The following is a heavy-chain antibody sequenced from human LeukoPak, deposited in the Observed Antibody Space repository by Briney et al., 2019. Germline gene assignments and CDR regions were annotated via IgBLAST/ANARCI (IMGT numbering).Heavy chain of an antibody. J-gene: IGHJ6*03. CDR1: GFTFSIYS. D-gene: IGHD1-7*01. CDR3: ARAPRLDNWNYDDSGDYYYYMDV. Sequence: GGSLRLSCAASGFTFSIYSMNWVRQAPGKGLEWVSSISSSSSYIYYADSVKGRFTISRDNAKNSLYLQMNSLRAEDTAVYYCARAPRLDNWNYDDSGDYYYYMDVWGKGTTVTVSS. V-gene: IGHV3-21*01. CDR2: ISSSSSYI.